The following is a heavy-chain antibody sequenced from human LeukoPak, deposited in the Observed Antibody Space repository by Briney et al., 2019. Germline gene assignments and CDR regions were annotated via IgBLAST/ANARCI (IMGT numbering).Heavy chain of an antibody. Sequence: SETLSLTCTVSGGSMSSHFWSWIRQPPGRGLEWIGYIYYSGSTNYNPSLKSRVTISVDTSKNYFSLRVSSVTAADTAVYYCARDGGSYYPNWFDPWGQGTLVTVSS. CDR1: GGSMSSHF. CDR2: IYYSGST. V-gene: IGHV4-59*11. J-gene: IGHJ5*02. D-gene: IGHD1-26*01. CDR3: ARDGGSYYPNWFDP.